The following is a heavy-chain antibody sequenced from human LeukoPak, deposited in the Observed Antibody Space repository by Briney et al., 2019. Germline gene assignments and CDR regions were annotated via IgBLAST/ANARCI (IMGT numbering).Heavy chain of an antibody. CDR2: IYYSGST. J-gene: IGHJ5*02. CDR1: CGPISSGIYY. D-gene: IGHD1-14*01. CDR3: ARNHTRDLGDLGRTHQTNCFDP. V-gene: IGHV4-39*01. Sequence: PADTLSLICSVSCGPISSGIYYGAWVRRPPGKGLEWLGSIYYSGSTHHNPPLKRRVTISVDTTNIEVSLQLSTVTAADRAVYYCARNHTRDLGDLGRTHQTNCFDPWGQGTLVTVSS.